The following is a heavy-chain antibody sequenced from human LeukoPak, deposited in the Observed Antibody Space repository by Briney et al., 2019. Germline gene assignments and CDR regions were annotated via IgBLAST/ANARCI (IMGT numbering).Heavy chain of an antibody. CDR2: ISDYNGNT. Sequence: ASVKVSCKASGYTFTSYGISWVRQAPGQGLEWMGWISDYNGNTNYAQKLQGRVTMTTDTSTSTAYMELRSLRSDDTAVYYCARSVNGLGSSGWYNWFDPWGQGTLVTVSS. CDR1: GYTFTSYG. V-gene: IGHV1-18*01. D-gene: IGHD6-19*01. J-gene: IGHJ5*02. CDR3: ARSVNGLGSSGWYNWFDP.